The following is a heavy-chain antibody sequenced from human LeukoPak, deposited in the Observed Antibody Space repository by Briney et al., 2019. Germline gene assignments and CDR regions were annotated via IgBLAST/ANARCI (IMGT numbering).Heavy chain of an antibody. CDR1: GFTFSSYW. J-gene: IGHJ3*02. D-gene: IGHD6-19*01. CDR3: ARDPSSGWYGDAFDI. CDR2: IKQDGSEK. Sequence: GGSLRLSCAASGFTFSSYWMSWVRQAPGKGLEWVANIKQDGSEKNYVDSVKGRFTISRDNAKNSLYLQMNSLRAEDTAVYYCARDPSSGWYGDAFDIWGQGTMVTVSS. V-gene: IGHV3-7*01.